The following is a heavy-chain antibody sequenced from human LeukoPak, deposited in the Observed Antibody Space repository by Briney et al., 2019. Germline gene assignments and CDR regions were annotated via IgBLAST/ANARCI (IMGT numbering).Heavy chain of an antibody. CDR2: ISSSSSYI. CDR1: GFTFSSYS. J-gene: IGHJ4*02. D-gene: IGHD3-10*01. V-gene: IGHV3-21*01. CDR3: ARELHYYGSGVPFDY. Sequence: GGSLRLSCAASGFTFSSYSMNWVRQAPGKGLEWVSSISSSSSYIYYADSMKGRFTISRDNAKNSLYLQMNSLRAEDTAVYYCARELHYYGSGVPFDYWGQGTLVTVSS.